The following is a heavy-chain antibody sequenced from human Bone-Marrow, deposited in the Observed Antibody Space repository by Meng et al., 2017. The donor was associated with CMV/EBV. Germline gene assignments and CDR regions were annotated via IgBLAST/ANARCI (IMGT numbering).Heavy chain of an antibody. J-gene: IGHJ3*02. Sequence: GESLKISCAASGFSFSKYWMHWVRQVPGKGLVWVSRTNEDGTITNYADSVKGRFTISRDNAKNSLYLQMNSLRAEDTAVYYCARQKGAYDSSGYYYPYDAFDIWGQGTMVTVSS. D-gene: IGHD3-22*01. CDR3: ARQKGAYDSSGYYYPYDAFDI. V-gene: IGHV3-74*01. CDR2: TNEDGTIT. CDR1: GFSFSKYW.